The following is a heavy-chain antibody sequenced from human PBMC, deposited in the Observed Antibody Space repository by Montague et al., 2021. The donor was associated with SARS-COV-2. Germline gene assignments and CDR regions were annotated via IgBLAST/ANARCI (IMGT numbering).Heavy chain of an antibody. Sequence: CAISGDSVSSNSASWNWVRQSPSRGLEWLGRTYYRSWWRSEYPGSLKSRITINGDTSKNQFSLQLNSVTPEDTAVYYCASAVYGDQWAFDVWGQGTMVTVSS. CDR2: TYYRSWWRS. V-gene: IGHV6-1*01. CDR3: ASAVYGDQWAFDV. J-gene: IGHJ3*01. D-gene: IGHD6-19*01. CDR1: GDSVSSNSAS.